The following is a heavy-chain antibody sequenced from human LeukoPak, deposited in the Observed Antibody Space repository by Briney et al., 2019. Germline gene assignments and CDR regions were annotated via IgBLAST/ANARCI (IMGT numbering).Heavy chain of an antibody. J-gene: IGHJ4*02. CDR3: ARVGSGATPFDF. D-gene: IGHD5-24*01. CDR2: IYPSDSHT. CDR1: GYSFSDYW. Sequence: GESLKISCEASGYSFSDYWIGWVRQMPGKGLEWMGIIYPSDSHTRYSPSFQGQVTISADKSIGTAYLQWSSLKASDTAMYYCARVGSGATPFDFWGQGTLVAVCS. V-gene: IGHV5-51*01.